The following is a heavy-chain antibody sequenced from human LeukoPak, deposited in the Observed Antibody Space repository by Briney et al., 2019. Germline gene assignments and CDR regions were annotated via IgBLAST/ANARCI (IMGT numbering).Heavy chain of an antibody. CDR2: ISYDGSNK. D-gene: IGHD3-16*01. J-gene: IGHJ4*02. V-gene: IGHV3-30*18. Sequence: GGSLRLSCAASGFTFSSYGMHWVRQAPGKGLEWVAVISYDGSNKYYADSVKGRFTISRDNSKNTLYLQMNSLRAEDTAVYYCAKGLSVITFGGCNYWGQGTLVTVSS. CDR3: AKGLSVITFGGCNY. CDR1: GFTFSSYG.